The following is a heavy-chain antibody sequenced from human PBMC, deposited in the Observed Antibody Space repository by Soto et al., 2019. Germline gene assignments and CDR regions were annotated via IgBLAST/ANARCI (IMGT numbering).Heavy chain of an antibody. J-gene: IGHJ4*02. CDR2: IYPGDSDT. V-gene: IGHV5-51*01. Sequence: GESLKISCKGSGYSFTSYWIGWVRQMPGKGLEWMGIIYPGDSDTRYSPSFQGQVTISADKSISTAYLQWSSLKASDTAMYYCARSYYYDSSGYAEYYFDYWGQGTLVTVSS. CDR1: GYSFTSYW. CDR3: ARSYYYDSSGYAEYYFDY. D-gene: IGHD3-22*01.